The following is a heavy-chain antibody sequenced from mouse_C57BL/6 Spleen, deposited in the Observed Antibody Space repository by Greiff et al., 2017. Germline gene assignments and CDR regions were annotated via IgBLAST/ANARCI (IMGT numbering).Heavy chain of an antibody. D-gene: IGHD3-2*02. Sequence: VQLQQSGPELVKPGASVKISCKASGYTFTDYYMNWVKQSHGKSLEWIGDINPNNGGTSYNQKFKGKATLTVDKSSSTAYMELRSLTSEASAVYYCARQLRLRGKPAMDYWGQGTSVTVSS. J-gene: IGHJ4*01. CDR1: GYTFTDYY. V-gene: IGHV1-26*01. CDR3: ARQLRLRGKPAMDY. CDR2: INPNNGGT.